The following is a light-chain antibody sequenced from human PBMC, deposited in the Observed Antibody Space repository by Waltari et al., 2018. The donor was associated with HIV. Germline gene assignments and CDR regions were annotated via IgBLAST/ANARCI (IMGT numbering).Light chain of an antibody. CDR2: KNY. V-gene: IGLV1-47*01. Sequence: QSVLTQPPSLSAPPGQNVTISCSGSGSNIGANYVYWYQQLPGTAPKLLLYKNYHRPSGVPDRFSGSKSGTSASLAMSGLRSEDEADYYCATWDDTLKGYVFGGGTKVTVL. CDR1: GSNIGANY. CDR3: ATWDDTLKGYV. J-gene: IGLJ1*01.